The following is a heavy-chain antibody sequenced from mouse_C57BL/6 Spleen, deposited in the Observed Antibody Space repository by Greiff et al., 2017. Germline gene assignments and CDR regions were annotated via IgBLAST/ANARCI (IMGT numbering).Heavy chain of an antibody. Sequence: EVKVVESGGGLVKPGGSLKLSCAASGFTFSDYGMHWVRQAPEKGLEWVAYISSGSSTIYYADTVKGRFTISRDNAKKTLFLQMTSLRSEDTAMYYCASQGIHDGYFTPFAYWGQGTLVTVSA. D-gene: IGHD2-3*01. CDR3: ASQGIHDGYFTPFAY. CDR2: ISSGSSTI. J-gene: IGHJ3*01. V-gene: IGHV5-17*01. CDR1: GFTFSDYG.